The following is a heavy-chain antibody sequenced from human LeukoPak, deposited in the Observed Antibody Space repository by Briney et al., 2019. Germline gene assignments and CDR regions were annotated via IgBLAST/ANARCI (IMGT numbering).Heavy chain of an antibody. Sequence: ASVKVSCKVSGYTLTELSMHWVRQAPGKGLEWMGGFDPEDGETIYAQRFQGRVTMNEDTSTDTAYMELSSLRSEDTAVYFCATNRGYWGQGTLVTVAS. CDR3: ATNRGY. CDR1: GYTLTELS. J-gene: IGHJ4*02. D-gene: IGHD3-10*01. CDR2: FDPEDGET. V-gene: IGHV1-24*01.